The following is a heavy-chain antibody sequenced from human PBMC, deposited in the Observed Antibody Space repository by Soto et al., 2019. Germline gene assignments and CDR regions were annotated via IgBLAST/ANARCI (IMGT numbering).Heavy chain of an antibody. CDR3: ASSASGRNSERYYYGMDV. CDR2: ISSSSSTI. CDR1: GFTFSSYS. Sequence: GGSLRLSCAASGFTFSSYSMNWVRQAPGKGLEWVSYISSSSSTIYYADSVKGRFTISRDNAKNSLYLQMNSLRDEDTAVYYCASSASGRNSERYYYGMDVWGQGTTVTVSS. J-gene: IGHJ6*02. D-gene: IGHD3-10*01. V-gene: IGHV3-48*02.